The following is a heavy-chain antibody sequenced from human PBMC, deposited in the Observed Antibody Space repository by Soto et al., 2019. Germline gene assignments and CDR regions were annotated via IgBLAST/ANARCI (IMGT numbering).Heavy chain of an antibody. CDR1: GFIFSGSA. CDR3: IRGGSTNYYDY. V-gene: IGHV3-73*01. J-gene: IGHJ4*02. Sequence: EVQLEESGGGLVQPGGSLKLSCAASGFIFSGSAVHWVRQASGKGLEWVGRILSKAGNYATAYAASMKFRFTIYRDDSEHTAFLQMNSLKTEHTAVYYCIRGGSTNYYDYWGQGTMGAVSS. CDR2: ILSKAGNYAT.